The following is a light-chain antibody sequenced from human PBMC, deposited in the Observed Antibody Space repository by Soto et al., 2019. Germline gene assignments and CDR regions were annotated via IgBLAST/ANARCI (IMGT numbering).Light chain of an antibody. J-gene: IGKJ1*01. CDR1: QTISSW. Sequence: DIQMTQSPSTLSGSVGDRVTITCRASQTISSWLAWYQQKPWKAPKLLIYKASTLKSGVPSRFSGSGSGTEFTLTISSLQPDDFATYYCQHYNSYSEALGQGTKVDTK. CDR3: QHYNSYSEA. CDR2: KAS. V-gene: IGKV1-5*03.